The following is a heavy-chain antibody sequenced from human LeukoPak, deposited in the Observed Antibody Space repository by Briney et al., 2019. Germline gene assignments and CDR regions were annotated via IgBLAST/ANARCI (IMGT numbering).Heavy chain of an antibody. CDR1: GGSISSNY. J-gene: IGHJ6*03. Sequence: SETLSLTCTVSGGSISSNYWSWIRQPAGKGLEWIGRIYTSGSTNYNPSLKSRVTMSVDTSKNQYSLKLNSVTAADTAVYYCARGDMNYYYYYMDVWGKGTTVTVSS. V-gene: IGHV4-4*07. CDR2: IYTSGST. CDR3: ARGDMNYYYYYMDV. D-gene: IGHD2-15*01.